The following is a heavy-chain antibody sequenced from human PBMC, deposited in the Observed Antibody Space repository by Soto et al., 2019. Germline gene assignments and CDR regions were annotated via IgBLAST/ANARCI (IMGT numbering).Heavy chain of an antibody. Sequence: QVQLQQWGAGLLKPSETLSLICSVSVGSFSDYYWTWIRQPPGKGLEWIGEINHRGFTTYSPSANSPVTITVATSKSQSSLDLTSVTAADSAVYYGARGGIHNRGWYGYFHHWGQGTLVTVSA. CDR3: ARGGIHNRGWYGYFHH. CDR1: VGSFSDYY. V-gene: IGHV4-34*01. J-gene: IGHJ1*01. CDR2: INHRGFT. D-gene: IGHD6-19*01.